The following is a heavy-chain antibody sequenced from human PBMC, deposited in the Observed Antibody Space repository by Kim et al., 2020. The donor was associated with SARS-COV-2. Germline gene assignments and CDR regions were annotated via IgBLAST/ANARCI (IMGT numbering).Heavy chain of an antibody. J-gene: IGHJ6*01. CDR3: ARDYYDSSGYYYGMDV. Sequence: GGYLRLSCAASGFTVSSNYMSWVRQAPGKGLEWVSFIYSGGSTYYADSVKGRFTISRDNSKNTLYLQMNSLRAEDTAVYYCARDYYDSSGYYYGMDVWG. V-gene: IGHV3-66*01. CDR1: GFTVSSNY. D-gene: IGHD3-22*01. CDR2: IYSGGST.